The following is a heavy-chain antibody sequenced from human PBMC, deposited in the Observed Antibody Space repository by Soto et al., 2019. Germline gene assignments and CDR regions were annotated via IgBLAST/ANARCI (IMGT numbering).Heavy chain of an antibody. CDR2: IIPIFGRA. Sequence: QVQLVQSGAEVKKPGSSVKVSCKASGGTFSSYAISWVRQAPGQGLEWMGGIIPIFGRANYAQKFQGRVTITADESTSTAYMELSSLRSEDTAVYYCARIAAAGPPYYYYGMDFWGQGTTVTVSS. CDR3: ARIAAAGPPYYYYGMDF. CDR1: GGTFSSYA. J-gene: IGHJ6*02. V-gene: IGHV1-69*01. D-gene: IGHD6-13*01.